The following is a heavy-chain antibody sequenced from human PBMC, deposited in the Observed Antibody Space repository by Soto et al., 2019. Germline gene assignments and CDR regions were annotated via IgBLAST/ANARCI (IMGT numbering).Heavy chain of an antibody. V-gene: IGHV3-30-3*01. CDR2: ISYDGSNK. CDR1: GVTFSSYA. D-gene: IGHD4-17*01. J-gene: IGHJ4*02. CDR3: ARTYDYGDYYFDY. Sequence: VGSLRLSCAASGVTFSSYAMHWVRQAPGKGLEWVAVISYDGSNKYYADSVKGRFTISRDNSKNTLYLQMNSLRAEDTAVYYCARTYDYGDYYFDYWGQGTLVTVSS.